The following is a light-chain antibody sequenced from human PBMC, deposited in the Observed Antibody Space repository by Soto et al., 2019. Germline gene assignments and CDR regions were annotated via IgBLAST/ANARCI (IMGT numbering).Light chain of an antibody. V-gene: IGKV1-5*03. CDR2: KAS. CDR3: QQYSTYTPRT. J-gene: IGKJ1*01. CDR1: QSISIW. Sequence: DIQMTQSPSTLSASVGDRVTITCRASQSISIWLAWYQQKPGKAPKILIYKASSLESGVPSRFSGSGSGTEFTLTISSLQPDDFANYYCQQYSTYTPRTFGQGAKVDIK.